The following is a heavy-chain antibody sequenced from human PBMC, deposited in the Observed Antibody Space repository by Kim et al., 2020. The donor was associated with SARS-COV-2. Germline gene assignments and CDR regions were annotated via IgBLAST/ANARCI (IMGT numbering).Heavy chain of an antibody. J-gene: IGHJ4*02. V-gene: IGHV3-23*01. D-gene: IGHD3-22*01. CDR3: AKDYYYDSTGSAAGY. Sequence: DSVKGRFTISRDNSKNTLYLQMNSLRVEDTAVYYCAKDYYYDSTGSAAGYWGQGTLVTVSS.